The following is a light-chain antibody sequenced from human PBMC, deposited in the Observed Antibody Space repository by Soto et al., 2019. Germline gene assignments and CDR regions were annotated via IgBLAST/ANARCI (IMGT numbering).Light chain of an antibody. V-gene: IGLV1-44*01. J-gene: IGLJ3*02. CDR2: NND. Sequence: QSVLTQPPSASGTPGQKVTISCSGATSDIGSNTIHWYRHLPGSGPTLVVFNNDQRPSGVPDRISGSKSGTSASLAITGLQAEDEADYYCQSYDSSLSGTWVFGGGTKLTVL. CDR3: QSYDSSLSGTWV. CDR1: TSDIGSNT.